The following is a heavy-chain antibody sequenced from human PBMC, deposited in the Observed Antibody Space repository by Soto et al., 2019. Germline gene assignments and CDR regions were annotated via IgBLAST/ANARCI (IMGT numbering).Heavy chain of an antibody. CDR2: ISAYNGNT. D-gene: IGHD2-2*01. J-gene: IGHJ6*02. V-gene: IGHV1-18*04. CDR3: ELKSIVVAPASMGAHDGRDV. CDR1: GYTFTSYG. Sequence: ASEKVSCKASGYTFTSYGISWVRQAPGQGLEWMGWISAYNGNTNYAQKLQGRVTMTTDTSTSTAYMELRSLRSDDTAVYYCELKSIVVAPASMGAHDGRDVRCHRSTVTVSS.